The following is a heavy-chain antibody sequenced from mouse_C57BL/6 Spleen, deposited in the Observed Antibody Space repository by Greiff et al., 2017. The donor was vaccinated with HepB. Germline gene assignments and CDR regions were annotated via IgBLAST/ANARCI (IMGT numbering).Heavy chain of an antibody. Sequence: QVQLQQPGAELVRPGSSVKLSCKASGYTFTSYWMHWVKQRPIQGLEWIGNIDPSDSETHYNQKFKDKATLTVDKSSSTAYMQLSSLTSEDSAVYYCARWYYGSPFAYWGQGTLVTVSA. J-gene: IGHJ3*01. CDR2: IDPSDSET. CDR1: GYTFTSYW. CDR3: ARWYYGSPFAY. D-gene: IGHD1-1*01. V-gene: IGHV1-52*01.